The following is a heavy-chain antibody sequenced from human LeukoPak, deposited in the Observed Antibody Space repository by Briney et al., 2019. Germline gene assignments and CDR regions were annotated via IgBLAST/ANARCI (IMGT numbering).Heavy chain of an antibody. Sequence: GESLKISCKGSGYTFTNYWIGWVRQMPGKGLEWMGIIYPGDSDTRYNPSFQGQVTISADKSISAAYLQWSNLKASDTAMYYCARRLPSVETFDYWGQGTLVTVSS. CDR2: IYPGDSDT. V-gene: IGHV5-51*01. D-gene: IGHD5-24*01. J-gene: IGHJ4*02. CDR3: ARRLPSVETFDY. CDR1: GYTFTNYW.